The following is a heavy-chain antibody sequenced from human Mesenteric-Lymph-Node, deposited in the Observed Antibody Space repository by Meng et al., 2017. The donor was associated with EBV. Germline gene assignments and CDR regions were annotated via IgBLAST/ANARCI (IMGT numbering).Heavy chain of an antibody. Sequence: AQLPQSGPGLVNPSQTLSLTCAISGDSVSNTNVAWNWIRQSPSRGLEWLGRTYYRSKWYNEYAQSVKGRITINPDTSKSEFSLQLNSVTPDDTAVYYCSRESWRAFDYWGQGTLVTVSS. CDR1: GDSVSNTNVA. CDR3: SRESWRAFDY. V-gene: IGHV6-1*01. J-gene: IGHJ4*02. CDR2: TYYRSKWYN.